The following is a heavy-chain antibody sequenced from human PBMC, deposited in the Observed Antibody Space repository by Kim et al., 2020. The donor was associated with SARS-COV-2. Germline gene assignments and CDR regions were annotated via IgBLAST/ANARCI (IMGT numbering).Heavy chain of an antibody. CDR3: ARVTPVWAYFDY. CDR2: ISYSGSS. J-gene: IGHJ4*02. Sequence: SETLSLTCAVSGVSVSSGSHFWTWVRQPPGKGLEWIGYISYSGSSSYNPSLKSRVTMSVDTSKNHFSLNLTSVTAADTDVYFCARVTPVWAYFDYWGQGSQVIVSS. D-gene: IGHD4-17*01. V-gene: IGHV4-30-4*01. CDR1: GVSVSSGSHF.